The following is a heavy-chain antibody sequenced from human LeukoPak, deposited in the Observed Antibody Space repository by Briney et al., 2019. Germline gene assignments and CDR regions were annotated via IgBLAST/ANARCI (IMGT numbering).Heavy chain of an antibody. D-gene: IGHD6-13*01. CDR1: GYTFTGYY. CDR3: ASGLALRYSSSWYLGY. J-gene: IGHJ4*02. Sequence: ASVKVSCKASGYTFTGYYMHWVRQAPGQGLEWMGWINPNSGGTNYAQKFQGRVTMTRDTSISTAYMDLSRLRSDDTAVYYCASGLALRYSSSWYLGYWGQGTLVTVSS. V-gene: IGHV1-2*02. CDR2: INPNSGGT.